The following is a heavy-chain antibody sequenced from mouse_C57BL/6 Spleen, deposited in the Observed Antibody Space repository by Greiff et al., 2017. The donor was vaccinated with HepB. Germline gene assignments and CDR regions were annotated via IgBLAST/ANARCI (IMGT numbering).Heavy chain of an antibody. V-gene: IGHV1-82*01. J-gene: IGHJ4*01. CDR2: IYPGDGDT. Sequence: VKLMESGPELVKPGASVKISCKASGYAFSSSWMNWVKQRPGKGLEWIGRIYPGDGDTNYNGKFKGKATLTADKSSSTAYMQLSSLTSEDSAVYFCARDGRRDAMDYWGQGTSVTVSS. D-gene: IGHD2-3*01. CDR1: GYAFSSSW. CDR3: ARDGRRDAMDY.